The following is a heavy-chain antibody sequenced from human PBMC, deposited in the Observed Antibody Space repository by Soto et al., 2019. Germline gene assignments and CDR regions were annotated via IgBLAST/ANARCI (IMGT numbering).Heavy chain of an antibody. J-gene: IGHJ4*02. CDR2: IIPIFGTA. D-gene: IGHD3-22*01. Sequence: ASVKVSCKASGGTFSSYAISWVRQAPGQGLEWMGGIIPIFGTANYAQKFQGRVTITADESTSTAYMELSSQRSEDTAVYYCASPSSGYRFDYWGQGTLVTVPS. V-gene: IGHV1-69*13. CDR3: ASPSSGYRFDY. CDR1: GGTFSSYA.